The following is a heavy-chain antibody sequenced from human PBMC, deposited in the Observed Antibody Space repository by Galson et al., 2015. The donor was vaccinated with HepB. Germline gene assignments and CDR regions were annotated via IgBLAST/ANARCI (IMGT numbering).Heavy chain of an antibody. V-gene: IGHV1-18*01. Sequence: SVKVSCKASGYTFTSYGISWVRQAPGQGLEWMGWISAYNGNTNYAQKLQGRVTVTTDTSTSTAYMELRSLRSDDTAVYYCARDFPTYSSSWYWDAFDIWGQGTMVTVSS. CDR2: ISAYNGNT. D-gene: IGHD6-13*01. J-gene: IGHJ3*02. CDR3: ARDFPTYSSSWYWDAFDI. CDR1: GYTFTSYG.